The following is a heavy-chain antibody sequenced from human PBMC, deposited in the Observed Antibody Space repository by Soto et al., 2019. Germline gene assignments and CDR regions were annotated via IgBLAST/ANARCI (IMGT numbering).Heavy chain of an antibody. CDR2: INHSGST. J-gene: IGHJ5*02. CDR1: GGSFSGYY. D-gene: IGHD3-3*01. V-gene: IGHV4-34*01. CDR3: AREGAYYDFWSGYYPRGWFDP. Sequence: SETLSLTCAVYGGSFSGYYWSWIRQPPGKGLEWIGEINHSGSTNYNPSLKSRVTISVDTSKNQFSLKLSSVTAADTAVYYCAREGAYYDFWSGYYPRGWFDPWGQGTLVTVSS.